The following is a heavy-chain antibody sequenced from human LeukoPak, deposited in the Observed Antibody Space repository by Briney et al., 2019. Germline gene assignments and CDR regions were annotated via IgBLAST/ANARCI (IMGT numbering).Heavy chain of an antibody. Sequence: ASVKVSCKASGFTFTGYYMHWVRQAPGQGPEWMGRINPKSGATNYAPKFQGRVTMTRDTSITTADMELSRLGFDDTAVYFCARDRYEGEYRDAFDIRGQGTMVTVSS. CDR3: ARDRYEGEYRDAFDI. V-gene: IGHV1-2*06. CDR2: INPKSGAT. D-gene: IGHD5-12*01. J-gene: IGHJ3*02. CDR1: GFTFTGYY.